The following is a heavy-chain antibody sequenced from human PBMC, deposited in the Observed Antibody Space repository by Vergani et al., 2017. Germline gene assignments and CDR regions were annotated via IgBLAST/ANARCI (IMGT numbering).Heavy chain of an antibody. CDR1: GFTFSSYA. J-gene: IGHJ4*02. CDR3: AKSPPIVVVPAAIRRWAWGVFDY. V-gene: IGHV3-23*01. CDR2: ISGSGGST. Sequence: EVQLLESGGGLVQPGGFLRLSCAASGFTFSSYAMSWVRQAPGKGREWVSAISGSGGSTYYADSVKGRFTISRDNSKNTLYLQMNSLRAEDTAVYYCAKSPPIVVVPAAIRRWAWGVFDYWGQGTLVTVSS. D-gene: IGHD2-2*01.